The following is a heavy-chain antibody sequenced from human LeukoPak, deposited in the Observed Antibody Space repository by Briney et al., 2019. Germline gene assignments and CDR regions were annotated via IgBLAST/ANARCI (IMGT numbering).Heavy chain of an antibody. CDR3: ARDPGNHSGA. CDR2: IKQDGSEK. J-gene: IGHJ5*02. V-gene: IGHV3-7*05. Sequence: GGSLRLSCAVSGFTFSSDWMSWVRQAPGKGLEWVASIKQDGSEKYYVDSVRGRFTISRDNAKNSLYLQMNTLRAEDTAMYYCARDPGNHSGAWGQGTLVTVSS. D-gene: IGHD6-19*01. CDR1: GFTFSSDW.